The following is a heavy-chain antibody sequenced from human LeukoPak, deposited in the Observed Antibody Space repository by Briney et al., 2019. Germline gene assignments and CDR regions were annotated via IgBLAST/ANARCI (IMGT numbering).Heavy chain of an antibody. J-gene: IGHJ5*02. CDR3: ASGSSGYDP. Sequence: PSETLSLTCTVSGGSISNYYWSWIRQPAGKGLEWIGRIYSSGTTSYNPSLKSRVTMSVDTSKNQFSLKLSSVTAADTAVYFCASGSSGYDPWGQGTLVTVSS. D-gene: IGHD5-12*01. CDR1: GGSISNYY. CDR2: IYSSGTT. V-gene: IGHV4-4*07.